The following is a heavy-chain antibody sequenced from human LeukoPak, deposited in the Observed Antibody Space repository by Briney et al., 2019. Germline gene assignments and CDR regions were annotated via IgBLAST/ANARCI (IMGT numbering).Heavy chain of an antibody. CDR3: ARDQWFGETNWFDP. D-gene: IGHD3-10*01. CDR1: RYTFTGYY. V-gene: IGHV1-2*02. CDR2: ITPNSGGT. Sequence: ASVKVSCKASRYTFTGYYMHWVRQAPGQGLEWMGWITPNSGGTNYAQKFQGRVTMTRDMSTSTVYMELSSLRSEDTAVYYCARDQWFGETNWFDPWGQGTLVTVSS. J-gene: IGHJ5*02.